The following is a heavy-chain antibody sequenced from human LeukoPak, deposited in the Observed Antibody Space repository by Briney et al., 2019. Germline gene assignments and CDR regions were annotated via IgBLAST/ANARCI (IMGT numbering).Heavy chain of an antibody. CDR2: ISNDGSNK. V-gene: IGHV3-30-3*01. CDR3: TRLLPEWLSMGYYYYGMDV. CDR1: GFTFSSYA. D-gene: IGHD3-3*01. J-gene: IGHJ6*02. Sequence: PGGSLRLSCVASGFTFSSYAMHWVRQAPGKGLEWVAVISNDGSNKYYADSVKGRFTISRDNSNNTLYLQMNSLKTEDTAVYYCTRLLPEWLSMGYYYYGMDVWGQGTTVTVSS.